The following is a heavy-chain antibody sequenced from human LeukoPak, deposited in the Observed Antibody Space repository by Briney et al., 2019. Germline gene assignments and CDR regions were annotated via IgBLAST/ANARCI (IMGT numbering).Heavy chain of an antibody. CDR1: GGSFSGYY. V-gene: IGHV4-34*01. Sequence: SETLSLTCAVYGGSFSGYYWSWIRHPPGKGLEWIGEINHSGSTNYNPSLKSRVTMSIDTSKNQFSLRLSSVTAADTAVFYCARSYYGSGSYYNWFDPWGQGTLVTVSS. CDR2: INHSGST. D-gene: IGHD3-10*01. J-gene: IGHJ5*02. CDR3: ARSYYGSGSYYNWFDP.